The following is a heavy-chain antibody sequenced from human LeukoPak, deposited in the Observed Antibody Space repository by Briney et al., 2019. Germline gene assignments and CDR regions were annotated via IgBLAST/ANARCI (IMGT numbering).Heavy chain of an antibody. CDR3: ARVYAYYYGSGSYFDY. V-gene: IGHV3-7*01. CDR2: IKQDGSEK. J-gene: IGHJ4*02. D-gene: IGHD3-10*01. CDR1: GFTSSSYW. Sequence: PGGSLRLSCAASGFTSSSYWMSWVRQAPGKGLEWVANIKQDGSEKYYVDSVKGRFTISRDNAKNSLYLQMNSLRAEDTAVYYCARVYAYYYGSGSYFDYWGQGTLVTVSS.